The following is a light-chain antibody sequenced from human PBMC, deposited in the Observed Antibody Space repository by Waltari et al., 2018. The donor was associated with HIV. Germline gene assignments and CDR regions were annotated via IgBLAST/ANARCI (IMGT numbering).Light chain of an antibody. CDR2: KAS. Sequence: DIQMTQSPSTLSVSVGDRVTITCRASQSISSWLAWYQQKSGKAPKLLIYKASSLKSGVPSRFSGSGSGTEFTLTINSLQPDDFATYYCQQYNSYSWTFGQGTKVEIK. J-gene: IGKJ1*01. V-gene: IGKV1-5*03. CDR3: QQYNSYSWT. CDR1: QSISSW.